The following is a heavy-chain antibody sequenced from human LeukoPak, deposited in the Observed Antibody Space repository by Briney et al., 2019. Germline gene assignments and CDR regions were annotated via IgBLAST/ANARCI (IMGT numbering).Heavy chain of an antibody. CDR2: IYSGGST. J-gene: IGHJ6*03. D-gene: IGHD3-10*02. CDR1: EFSVGSNY. V-gene: IGHV3-66*01. CDR3: AREPCSGSPCIYYYMDV. Sequence: GGSLRLSCAASEFSVGSNYMTWVRQAPGKGLEWVSLIYSGGSTYYADSVKGRFTISRDNSKNTLYLQMNSLRAEDTAVYYCAREPCSGSPCIYYYMDVWGKGTTVTVSS.